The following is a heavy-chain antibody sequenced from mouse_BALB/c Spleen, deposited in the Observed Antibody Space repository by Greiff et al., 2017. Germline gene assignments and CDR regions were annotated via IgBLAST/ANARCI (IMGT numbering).Heavy chain of an antibody. Sequence: EVMLVESGGGLVQPGGSRKLSCAASGFTFSSFGMHWVRQAPEKGLEWVAYISSGSSTIYYADTVKGRFTISRDNPKNTLFLQMTSLRSEDTAMYYCARGWYYGNYGFAYWGQGTLVTVSA. J-gene: IGHJ3*01. V-gene: IGHV5-17*02. CDR3: ARGWYYGNYGFAY. CDR1: GFTFSSFG. CDR2: ISSGSSTI. D-gene: IGHD2-1*01.